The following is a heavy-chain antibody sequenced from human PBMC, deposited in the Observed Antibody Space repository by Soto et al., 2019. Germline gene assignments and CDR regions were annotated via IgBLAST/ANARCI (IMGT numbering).Heavy chain of an antibody. CDR2: ISSSSSTI. CDR3: ARTSSGYYYFDY. V-gene: IGHV3-48*02. Sequence: EVQLVESGGGLVQPGGSLRLSCAASGFTFSSYSMNWVRQAPGKGLEWVSYISSSSSTIYYADSVKGRFTISRDNAKNSLYLQMNILRDVDTAVYYCARTSSGYYYFDYWGQGTLVTVSP. J-gene: IGHJ4*02. CDR1: GFTFSSYS. D-gene: IGHD3-22*01.